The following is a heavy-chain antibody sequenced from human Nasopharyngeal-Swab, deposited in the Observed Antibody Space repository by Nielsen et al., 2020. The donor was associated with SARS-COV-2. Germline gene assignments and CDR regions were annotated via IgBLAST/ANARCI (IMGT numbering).Heavy chain of an antibody. V-gene: IGHV4-59*08. CDR3: ARHFRGGDV. CDR1: GGSISPYY. Sequence: SETLSLTCTVSGGSISPYYWGWIRQPPGKGLEWIGYIYYTGSANYNTSLKSRLTISVDRSKNQFSLRLSSVTAADTAVYYCARHFRGGDVWGNGTTVTVSS. J-gene: IGHJ6*04. D-gene: IGHD3-10*01. CDR2: IYYTGSA.